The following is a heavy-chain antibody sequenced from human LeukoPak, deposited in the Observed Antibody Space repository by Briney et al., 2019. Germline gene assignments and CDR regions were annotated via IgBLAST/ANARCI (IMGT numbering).Heavy chain of an antibody. J-gene: IGHJ4*02. CDR2: IWFDGSNK. CDR1: VFIFSNDA. Sequence: GRSLRLSCAASVFIFSNDAMHWVRQAPGKGLEWVAFIWFDGSNKHYADSVKGRFTISRDNSEDTLYLQMNSLRAEDTAVYYCVRDPSGSGFAFDSWGQGALVTVSS. CDR3: VRDPSGSGFAFDS. D-gene: IGHD1-1*01. V-gene: IGHV3-33*01.